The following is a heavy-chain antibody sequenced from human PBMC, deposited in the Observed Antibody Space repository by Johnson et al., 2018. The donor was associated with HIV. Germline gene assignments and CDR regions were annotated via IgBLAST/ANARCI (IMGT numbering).Heavy chain of an antibody. J-gene: IGHJ3*02. CDR3: AKVGGTTILRDAFDI. V-gene: IGHV3-30*18. D-gene: IGHD1-1*01. Sequence: VQLVESGGGLVKPGGSLRLSCAASGFTFSNAWMSWVRQAPGKGLEWVAVISYDGSNKYYADSVKGRFTISRDNSKNTLYLQMNSLRAEDTAVYYCAKVGGTTILRDAFDIWGQGTMVTVSS. CDR1: GFTFSNAW. CDR2: ISYDGSNK.